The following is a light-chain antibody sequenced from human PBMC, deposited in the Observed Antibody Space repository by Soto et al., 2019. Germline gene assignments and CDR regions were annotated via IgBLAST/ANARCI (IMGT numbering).Light chain of an antibody. Sequence: EIVMTQSPATLSVSLGDRATLSCRASQSVSSYLAWYQQKPGQAPRLLIYGASTRATGVPARFSGSGSDSAFTLTISSLQSEDFAVYYCQQYNSWPPSYTFGQGTKLEIK. CDR1: QSVSSY. J-gene: IGKJ2*01. V-gene: IGKV3-15*01. CDR2: GAS. CDR3: QQYNSWPPSYT.